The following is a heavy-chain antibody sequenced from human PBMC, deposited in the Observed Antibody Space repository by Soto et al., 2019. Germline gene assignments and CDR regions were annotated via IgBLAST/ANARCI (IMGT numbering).Heavy chain of an antibody. CDR2: IKQDGTEK. J-gene: IGHJ4*02. V-gene: IGHV3-7*02. D-gene: IGHD6-19*01. CDR3: AGGTGWFIVD. Sequence: EVQLVESGGGLVQPGGSLRLSCAASGFTFSSYWMNWVRQAPGKGLEWVANIKQDGTEKHYVDSVKDRFTISRDKAKSSLHLQLNSLRADVTAVYYCAGGTGWFIVDWGQGTLVTVSS. CDR1: GFTFSSYW.